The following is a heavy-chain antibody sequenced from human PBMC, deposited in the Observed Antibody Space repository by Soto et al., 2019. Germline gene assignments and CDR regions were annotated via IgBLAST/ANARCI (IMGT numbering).Heavy chain of an antibody. Sequence: GGSLILSCAASGLTFSRYSMNWVRQAPGQGLEWVSYISSSSSTIYYADSVKGRFTISRDNAKNSLYLQMNSLRDEDTAVYYCARDGNSGYYYSDYWGQGTLVTVSS. D-gene: IGHD5-12*01. V-gene: IGHV3-48*02. J-gene: IGHJ4*02. CDR2: ISSSSSTI. CDR3: ARDGNSGYYYSDY. CDR1: GLTFSRYS.